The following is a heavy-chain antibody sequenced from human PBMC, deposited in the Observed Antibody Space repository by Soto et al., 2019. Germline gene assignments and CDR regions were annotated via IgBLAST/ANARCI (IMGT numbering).Heavy chain of an antibody. CDR1: DESVTSPGNY. D-gene: IGHD2-15*01. V-gene: IGHV4-31*11. CDR2: ISSGGSP. J-gene: IGHJ1*01. Sequence: PSETLSLTCDVSDESVTSPGNYWNWIRQRPDTGLEWIGYISSGGSPFYNPSPKSRVSISLDTSKNVISLALRSVTAADTAVYYCTLNHCAGGGCYDRDYWGRGTRVTVSS. CDR3: TLNHCAGGGCYDRDY.